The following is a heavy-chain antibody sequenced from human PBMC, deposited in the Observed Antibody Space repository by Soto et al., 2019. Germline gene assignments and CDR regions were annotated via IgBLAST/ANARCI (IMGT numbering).Heavy chain of an antibody. CDR1: GYTFTSYA. CDR3: ARSFPQDYYDILTGYYRAASDAFDI. D-gene: IGHD3-9*01. Sequence: GASVKVSCKASGYTFTSYAMHWVRQAPGQRLGWMGWINAGNGNTKYSQKFQGRVTITRDTSASTAYMELSSLRSEDTAVYYCARSFPQDYYDILTGYYRAASDAFDIWGQGTMVTVSS. J-gene: IGHJ3*02. V-gene: IGHV1-3*01. CDR2: INAGNGNT.